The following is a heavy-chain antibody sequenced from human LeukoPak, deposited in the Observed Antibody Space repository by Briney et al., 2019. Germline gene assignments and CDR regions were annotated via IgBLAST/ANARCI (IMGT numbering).Heavy chain of an antibody. CDR1: GGSTSSGSYS. CDR2: IYHSGTT. J-gene: IGHJ4*02. D-gene: IGHD1-26*01. V-gene: IGHV4-30-2*01. CDR3: ARGEGS. Sequence: PSETLSLTCAVSGGSTSSGSYSWNWIRQPPGKGLEWIGHIYHSGTTSYNPSLRSRVTISVDTSKNQFSLKLSSVTAADTAVYYCARGEGSRGQGTLVTVSS.